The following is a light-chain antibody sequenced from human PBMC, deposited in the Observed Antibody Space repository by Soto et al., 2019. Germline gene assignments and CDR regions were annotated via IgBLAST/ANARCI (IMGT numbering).Light chain of an antibody. CDR3: QLYGSSPPYI. V-gene: IGKV3-20*01. J-gene: IGKJ2*01. Sequence: EIALTQSRGTLSLSPGESATLSCMASQSVTSSYLAWYQQKPGQAPRLLIYGASSRATGIPDRFSGRGSGTDFTLTISRLEPEDFAIYYCQLYGSSPPYIFGPGTKVDIK. CDR2: GAS. CDR1: QSVTSSY.